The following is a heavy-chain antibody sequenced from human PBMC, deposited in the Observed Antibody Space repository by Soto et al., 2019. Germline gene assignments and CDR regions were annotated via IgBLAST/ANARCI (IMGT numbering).Heavy chain of an antibody. D-gene: IGHD1-26*01. J-gene: IGHJ4*02. CDR1: GSPIRSGSYY. CDR3: ARASPVRATAGHLFDY. CDR2: IYYRGST. V-gene: IGHV4-30-4*08. Sequence: SEPLSLPCLVPGSPIRSGSYYWSWIRQPPGKGLEWIGYIYYRGSTYYNPSLKSRVTIAVDTSKNQLTLKLSSVTAADTAVYYCARASPVRATAGHLFDYWGQGTLVTVSS.